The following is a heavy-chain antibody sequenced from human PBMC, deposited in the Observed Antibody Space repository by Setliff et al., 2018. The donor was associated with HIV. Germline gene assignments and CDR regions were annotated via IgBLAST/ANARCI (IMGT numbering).Heavy chain of an antibody. CDR2: FHHSGST. CDR1: GYSISTAYY. D-gene: IGHD1-26*01. J-gene: IGHJ3*02. V-gene: IGHV4-38-2*01. Sequence: PSETLSLTCAVSGYSISTAYYWGWIRQSPGKGLEWIGGFHHSGSTHYNPSLKSRVTISGQTSNNQFSLQLTSVTAADTAVYYCARLGYSGSLVGAFDIWGQGTMVTVSS. CDR3: ARLGYSGSLVGAFDI.